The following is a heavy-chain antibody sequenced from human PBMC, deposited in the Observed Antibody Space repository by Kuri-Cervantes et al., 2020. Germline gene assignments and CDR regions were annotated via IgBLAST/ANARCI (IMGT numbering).Heavy chain of an antibody. Sequence: ASVKVSCKASGGTFSSYGISWVRQAPGQGLEWMGWISAYNGNTNYAQKLQGRVTMTTDTSTSTAYMELRSLRSDDTAVYYCAREAAFGSSSWFDPWGQGTLVTVSS. CDR3: AREAAFGSSSWFDP. J-gene: IGHJ5*02. CDR1: GGTFSSYG. D-gene: IGHD6-6*01. CDR2: ISAYNGNT. V-gene: IGHV1-18*01.